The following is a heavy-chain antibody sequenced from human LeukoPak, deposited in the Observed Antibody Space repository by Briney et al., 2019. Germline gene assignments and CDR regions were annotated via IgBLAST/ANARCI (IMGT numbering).Heavy chain of an antibody. D-gene: IGHD2-2*01. CDR1: GFTFGSYW. CDR2: IKQDGSDK. V-gene: IGHV3-7*01. J-gene: IGHJ3*02. Sequence: GGSLRLSCAASGFTFGSYWMSWVRQTPGKGLEWVANIKQDGSDKYYVDSVKGRFTISRDNAKNSLYLQMSSLRAEDTAVYYCARDYCSSTSCHDVFDIWGQGTMVTVSS. CDR3: ARDYCSSTSCHDVFDI.